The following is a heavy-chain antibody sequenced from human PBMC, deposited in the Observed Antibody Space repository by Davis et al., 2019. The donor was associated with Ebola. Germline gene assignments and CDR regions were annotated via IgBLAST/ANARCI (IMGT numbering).Heavy chain of an antibody. CDR1: GFTVSGSY. CDR2: IRTDGST. J-gene: IGHJ4*02. CDR3: TRGGEGYTSGYYDY. V-gene: IGHV3-53*05. D-gene: IGHD6-19*01. Sequence: GESLKISCVASGFTVSGSYMNWVRQAPGKGLEWVSVIRTDGSTYYGDSVKGRFTISRDNAKNTLYLQMNSLRAEDTAVYYCTRGGEGYTSGYYDYWGQGALVTVSS.